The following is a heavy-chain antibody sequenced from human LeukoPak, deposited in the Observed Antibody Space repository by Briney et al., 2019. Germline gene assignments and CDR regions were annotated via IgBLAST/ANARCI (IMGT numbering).Heavy chain of an antibody. CDR3: AKNRVMRVSEGPVDY. D-gene: IGHD1-14*01. Sequence: GGSLRPSCAASGFTFSSYAMSWVRQAPGKGLEWVSAISGSGGSTYYADSVKGRFTISRDNSKNTLYLQMNSLRAEDTAVCYCAKNRVMRVSEGPVDYWGQGTLVTVSS. V-gene: IGHV3-23*01. J-gene: IGHJ4*02. CDR2: ISGSGGST. CDR1: GFTFSSYA.